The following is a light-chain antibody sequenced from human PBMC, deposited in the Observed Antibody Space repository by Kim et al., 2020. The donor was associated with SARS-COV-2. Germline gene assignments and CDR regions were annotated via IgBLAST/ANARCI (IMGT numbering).Light chain of an antibody. CDR2: GKN. Sequence: SSELTQDPAVSVALGQTVRITCQGDSLRSYYSSWYQQKPGQAPVLVIYGKNNRPSGIPDRFSGSSSGNTASLTISGAQAEDEADYYCNSRDSSGYHQVFGGGTQLTVL. CDR1: SLRSYY. J-gene: IGLJ2*01. V-gene: IGLV3-19*01. CDR3: NSRDSSGYHQV.